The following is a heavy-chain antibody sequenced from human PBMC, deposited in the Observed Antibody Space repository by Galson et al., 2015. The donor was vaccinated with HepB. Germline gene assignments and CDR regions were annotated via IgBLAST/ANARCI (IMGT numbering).Heavy chain of an antibody. CDR2: ISGGGGSS. CDR3: AKGVISYYYMDV. D-gene: IGHD3-3*02. Sequence: SLRLSCAASGFTFSSYAMDWVRQAPGKGLEWVSSISGGGGSSYYADSVRGRFTISRDNSKKTLDLQMGGLTAEDTAVYYCAKGVISYYYMDVWGKGTTVTVSS. V-gene: IGHV3-23*01. CDR1: GFTFSSYA. J-gene: IGHJ6*03.